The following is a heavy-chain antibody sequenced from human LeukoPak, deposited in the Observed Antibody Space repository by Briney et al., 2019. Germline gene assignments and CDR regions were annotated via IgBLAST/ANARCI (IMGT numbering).Heavy chain of an antibody. CDR3: ARFPAAMVEYYFDY. J-gene: IGHJ4*02. Sequence: GGSLRLPCAASGFTFSSYWMSWVRQAPGKGLEWVANIKQDGSEKYYVDSVKGRFTISRDNAKNSLYLQMNSLRAEDTAVYYCARFPAAMVEYYFDYWGQGTLVTVSS. CDR1: GFTFSSYW. CDR2: IKQDGSEK. V-gene: IGHV3-7*01. D-gene: IGHD5-18*01.